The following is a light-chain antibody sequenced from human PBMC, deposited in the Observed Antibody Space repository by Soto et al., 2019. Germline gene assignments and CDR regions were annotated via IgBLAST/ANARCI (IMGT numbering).Light chain of an antibody. V-gene: IGLV6-57*04. CDR3: QSYDSSNHVV. J-gene: IGLJ2*01. Sequence: NFMLTQPHSVSESPGKTVTISCTRSSGSIASNYVQWYQQRPGSAPTTVLYEDNQRPPGVPDRCSGSIDSSSNSSPLTICGLKTDDEADYYCQSYDSSNHVVFGGGTKLTVL. CDR2: EDN. CDR1: SGSIASNY.